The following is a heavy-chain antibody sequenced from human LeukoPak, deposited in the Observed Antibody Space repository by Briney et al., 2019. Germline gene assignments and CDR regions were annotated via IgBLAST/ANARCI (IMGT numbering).Heavy chain of an antibody. CDR3: AKLDYGDYVNAFDI. D-gene: IGHD4-17*01. J-gene: IGHJ3*02. CDR1: GFTFSNYA. Sequence: GGSLRLSCAGSGFTFSNYAMSWVRQAPGKGLEWVSAISGSGGSTYYADSVKGRFTISRDNSKNTLYLQMNSLRAEDTAVYYCAKLDYGDYVNAFDIWGQGTMVTVSS. V-gene: IGHV3-23*01. CDR2: ISGSGGST.